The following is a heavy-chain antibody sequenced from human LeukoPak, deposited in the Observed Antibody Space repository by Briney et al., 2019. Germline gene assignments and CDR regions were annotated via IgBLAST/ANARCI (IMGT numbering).Heavy chain of an antibody. Sequence: SVKVSCKASGGTFSSYAISWVRQAPGQGLEWMGGIIPIFGTANYAQKFQGRVTITADKSTSTAYMELSSLRSEDTAVYYCARDTVEAYYGSGSYSYWGQGTLVTVSS. CDR2: IIPIFGTA. CDR1: GGTFSSYA. CDR3: ARDTVEAYYGSGSYSY. D-gene: IGHD3-10*01. J-gene: IGHJ4*02. V-gene: IGHV1-69*06.